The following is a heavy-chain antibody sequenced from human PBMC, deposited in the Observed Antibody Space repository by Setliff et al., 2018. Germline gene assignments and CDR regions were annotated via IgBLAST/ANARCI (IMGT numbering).Heavy chain of an antibody. V-gene: IGHV4-30-4*08. J-gene: IGHJ4*02. CDR1: GGSISSGDYY. CDR2: IYYSGST. CDR3: ARFPYYYGSGSYYTHDY. Sequence: SETLSLTCTVSGGSISSGDYYWSWIRQPPGKGLEWIGYIYYSGSTYYNPSLESRVTISVDTSKNQFSLKLSSVTAADTAVYYCARFPYYYGSGSYYTHDYWGQGTLVTVS. D-gene: IGHD3-10*01.